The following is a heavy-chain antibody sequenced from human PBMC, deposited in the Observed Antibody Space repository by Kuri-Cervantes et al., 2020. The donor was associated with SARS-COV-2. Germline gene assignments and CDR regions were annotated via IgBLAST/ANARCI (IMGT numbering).Heavy chain of an antibody. V-gene: IGHV3-21*01. D-gene: IGHD2-21*01. CDR2: ISSSSSYI. Sequence: GESLKISCAASGFTFSSYSMNWVRQAPGKGLEWVSSISSSSSYIYYADSVKGRFTISRDNAKNSLYLQMNSLRTGDTALYYCARDRVGVHDSWGQGTLVTVSS. CDR3: ARDRVGVHDS. J-gene: IGHJ4*02. CDR1: GFTFSSYS.